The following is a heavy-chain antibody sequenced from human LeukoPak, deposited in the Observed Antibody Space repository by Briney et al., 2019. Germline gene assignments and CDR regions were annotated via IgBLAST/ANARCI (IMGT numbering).Heavy chain of an antibody. J-gene: IGHJ3*02. CDR1: GFTFSGSA. CDR3: TRQWGLWSDAFDI. CDR2: IRSKANSYAT. D-gene: IGHD3-3*01. Sequence: PGGSLRLSCAASGFTFSGSAMHWVRQASGKGLEWVGRIRSKANSYATAYAASVKGRFTISRDDSKNTAYLQMNSLKTEDTAVYYCTRQWGLWSDAFDIWGQGTMVTVSS. V-gene: IGHV3-73*01.